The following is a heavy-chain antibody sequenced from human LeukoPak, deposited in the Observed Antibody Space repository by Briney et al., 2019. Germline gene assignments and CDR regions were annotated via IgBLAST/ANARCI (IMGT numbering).Heavy chain of an antibody. CDR2: TYQRSKWYN. J-gene: IGHJ4*02. D-gene: IGHD6-19*01. Sequence: SQTLSLTCAISGDSVSINSAAWNWIRQSPSRGLEWLGRTYQRSKWYNDYAVSVKSRITINPDISKNQFSLQLNSVTLEDTAVYYCARSPFPYSSGWYFDYWGQGTLVTVSS. CDR3: ARSPFPYSSGWYFDY. CDR1: GDSVSINSAA. V-gene: IGHV6-1*01.